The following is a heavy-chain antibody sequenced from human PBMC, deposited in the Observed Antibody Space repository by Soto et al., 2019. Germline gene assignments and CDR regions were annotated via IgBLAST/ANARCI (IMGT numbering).Heavy chain of an antibody. Sequence: QVQLVESGGGVVQPGRSLRLSCAASGFTFSNYALNWVRQAPGKGLEWVAVISYDGVHKYYADSVKGRFTISRDNPKNTVYLQMDSLRPDDTATYYCARAHSGTVTHYTTDFWGQGTLVIVSS. J-gene: IGHJ4*02. CDR1: GFTFSNYA. V-gene: IGHV3-30-3*01. D-gene: IGHD4-17*01. CDR3: ARAHSGTVTHYTTDF. CDR2: ISYDGVHK.